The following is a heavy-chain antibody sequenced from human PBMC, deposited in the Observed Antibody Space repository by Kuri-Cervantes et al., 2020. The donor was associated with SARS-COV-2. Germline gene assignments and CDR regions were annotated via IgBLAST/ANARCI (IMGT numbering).Heavy chain of an antibody. CDR1: GFAFSSYS. V-gene: IGHV3-53*01. J-gene: IGHJ4*02. CDR3: AKLYCSSTGCYEVS. D-gene: IGHD2-2*01. Sequence: GGSLRLSCAASGFAFSSYSMNWVRQAPGKGLEWVSVIYSGGSTYYADSVKGRFTISRDNSKNTLYLQMNSLRAEDTAVYYCAKLYCSSTGCYEVSWGQGTLVTVSS. CDR2: IYSGGST.